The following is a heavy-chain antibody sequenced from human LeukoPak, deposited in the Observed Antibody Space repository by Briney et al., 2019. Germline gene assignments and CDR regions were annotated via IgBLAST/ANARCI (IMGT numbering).Heavy chain of an antibody. D-gene: IGHD3-10*01. CDR3: AGNMVRGVIQGIDS. CDR1: GGSISSYH. Sequence: SETLSLTCTVSGGSISSYHWSWIRQPPWKELEWIGYIYYSGSTNYNPSLKSRVTISVDTSKNQFSLKLSSVTAADTAVYYCAGNMVRGVIQGIDSWGQGTLVTVSS. V-gene: IGHV4-59*08. CDR2: IYYSGST. J-gene: IGHJ5*01.